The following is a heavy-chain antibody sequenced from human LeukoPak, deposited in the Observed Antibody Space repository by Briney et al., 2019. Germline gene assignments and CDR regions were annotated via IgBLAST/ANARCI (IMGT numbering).Heavy chain of an antibody. D-gene: IGHD6-19*01. CDR2: INPNSGGT. J-gene: IGHJ6*02. CDR3: ATSSPSSGWYGSYYYYGMDV. CDR1: GYTFTDYY. Sequence: ASVKVSCKASGYTFTDYYMHWVRQAPGQGLEWMGWINPNSGGTNYAQKFQGWVTMTRDTSISTAYMELSRLRSDDTAVYYCATSSPSSGWYGSYYYYGMDVWGQGTAVTVSS. V-gene: IGHV1-2*04.